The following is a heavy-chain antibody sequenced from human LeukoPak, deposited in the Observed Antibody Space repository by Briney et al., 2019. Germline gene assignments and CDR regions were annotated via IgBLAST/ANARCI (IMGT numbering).Heavy chain of an antibody. Sequence: GESLQISCKGSGYSFTSYWIGWVRQMPGKGLEWMGIIYPADSDTRYSPSFQGQVTISSDKSISTAYLQWSSLKASDTAMYYCAREYYYDSSVLTPFYYWGQGTRVTVSS. D-gene: IGHD3-22*01. V-gene: IGHV5-51*01. CDR3: AREYYYDSSVLTPFYY. CDR2: IYPADSDT. CDR1: GYSFTSYW. J-gene: IGHJ4*02.